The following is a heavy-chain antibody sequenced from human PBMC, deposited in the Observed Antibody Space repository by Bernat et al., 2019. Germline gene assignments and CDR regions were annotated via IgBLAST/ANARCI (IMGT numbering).Heavy chain of an antibody. J-gene: IGHJ4*02. V-gene: IGHV4-30-2*03. CDR2: IYHSGST. CDR1: GGSISSGGYS. D-gene: IGHD1-26*01. CDR3: ARHHGTYYYYFDY. Sequence: QLQLQESGSGLVKPSQTLSLTCAVSGGSISSGGYSWSWIRQPPGKGLEWIGYIYHSGSTYHNPSLKSRITISVDTSKNQFSLKLSSVTAADTAVYYCARHHGTYYYYFDYWGQGTLVTVSS.